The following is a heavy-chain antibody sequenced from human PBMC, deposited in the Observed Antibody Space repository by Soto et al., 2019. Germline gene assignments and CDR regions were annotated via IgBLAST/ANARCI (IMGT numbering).Heavy chain of an antibody. CDR3: AKSLNINWKNWFDP. CDR1: GFTFSSSA. Sequence: EVQILESGGGLVQPGGSLRLSCAASGFTFSSSAMNWVRQAPGKGLEWVSVISGSDGRTYYADSVKGRFTISRDNSKNTLYLDMNSLRAEDTVVYYCAKSLNINWKNWFDPWGQGTLVTVSS. CDR2: ISGSDGRT. V-gene: IGHV3-23*01. J-gene: IGHJ5*02. D-gene: IGHD1-1*01.